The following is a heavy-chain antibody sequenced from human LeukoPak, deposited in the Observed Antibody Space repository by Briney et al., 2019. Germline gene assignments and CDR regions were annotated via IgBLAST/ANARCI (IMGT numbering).Heavy chain of an antibody. CDR3: ARGAWSRGWFDP. CDR1: GFTFRDYY. D-gene: IGHD6-19*01. V-gene: IGHV3-11*01. J-gene: IGHJ5*02. Sequence: GGSLRLSCAASGFTFRDYYMSWIRQAPGKGLEWISYITMSGSVIQYSASVEGRFTTSRDNAKNSVYLQMNSLRVEDTAVYYCARGAWSRGWFDPWGQGTLVTVSS. CDR2: ITMSGSVI.